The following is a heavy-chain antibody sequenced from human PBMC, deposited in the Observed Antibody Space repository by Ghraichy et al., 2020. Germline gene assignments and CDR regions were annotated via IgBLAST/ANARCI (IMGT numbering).Heavy chain of an antibody. CDR2: IYLGGSI. CDR1: GASISSHY. V-gene: IGHV4-59*08. CDR3: ARFYYDNSGLNIDY. J-gene: IGHJ4*02. Sequence: SETLSLTCSVSGASISSHYWTWIRQPPGKGLEWIAYIYLGGSINYNPSLKSRVTISVDTSKNQFSLRLSSVTAADTAVYHCARFYYDNSGLNIDYCGQGTLVTVSS. D-gene: IGHD3-22*01.